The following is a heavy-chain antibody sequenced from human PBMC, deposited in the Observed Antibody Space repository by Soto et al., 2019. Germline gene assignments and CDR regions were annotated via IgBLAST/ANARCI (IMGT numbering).Heavy chain of an antibody. J-gene: IGHJ5*02. V-gene: IGHV3-23*01. CDR2: ISGSGGST. D-gene: IGHD4-17*01. CDR1: GFTFSSYA. CDR3: AKDHPGEYGDYLDLGTRWFDP. Sequence: EVQLLESGGGLVQPGGSLRLSCAASGFTFSSYAMSWVRQAPGKGLEWVSAISGSGGSTYYADSVKGRFTISRDNSKNTLYLQMNSLRAEDTAVYYCAKDHPGEYGDYLDLGTRWFDPRGQGTLVTVSS.